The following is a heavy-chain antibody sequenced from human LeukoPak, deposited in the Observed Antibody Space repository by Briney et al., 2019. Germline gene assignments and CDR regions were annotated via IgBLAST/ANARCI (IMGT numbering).Heavy chain of an antibody. V-gene: IGHV1-69*01. Sequence: ASVKVSCKASGGTFSSYAISWVRQAPGQGLEWMGGIIPIFGTANYAQKFQSRVTITADESTSTAYMELSSLRSEDTAVYYCATLGARITIFGVVTGYYYYYMDVWGKGTTVTVSS. J-gene: IGHJ6*03. CDR1: GGTFSSYA. D-gene: IGHD3-3*01. CDR2: IIPIFGTA. CDR3: ATLGARITIFGVVTGYYYYYMDV.